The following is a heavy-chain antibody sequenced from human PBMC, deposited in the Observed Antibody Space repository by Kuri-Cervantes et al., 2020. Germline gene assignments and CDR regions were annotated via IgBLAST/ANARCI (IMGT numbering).Heavy chain of an antibody. D-gene: IGHD6-13*01. CDR1: GVTFSSYA. V-gene: IGHV3-30-3*01. Sequence: GGSLRLSCAASGVTFSSYAMHWVRQAPGKGLEWVAVISYDGSNKYYADSVKGRFTISRGNSKNTLYLQMNSLRAEDTAVYYCARDGGSSSWYSLDGGMDVWGQGTTVTVSS. CDR3: ARDGGSSSWYSLDGGMDV. CDR2: ISYDGSNK. J-gene: IGHJ6*02.